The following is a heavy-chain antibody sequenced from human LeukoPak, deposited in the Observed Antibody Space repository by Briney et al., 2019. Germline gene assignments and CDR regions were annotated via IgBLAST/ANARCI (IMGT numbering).Heavy chain of an antibody. V-gene: IGHV4-34*01. J-gene: IGHJ4*02. CDR1: GGAFSGYY. CDR2: INHSGST. CDR3: ARLRITMVRGVLSPRYFDY. D-gene: IGHD3-10*01. Sequence: PSETLSLTCAVYGGAFSGYYWSWIRQPPGKGLEWIGEINHSGSTNYNPSLKSRVTISVDTSKNQFSLKLSSVTAADTAVYYCARLRITMVRGVLSPRYFDYWGQGTLVTVSS.